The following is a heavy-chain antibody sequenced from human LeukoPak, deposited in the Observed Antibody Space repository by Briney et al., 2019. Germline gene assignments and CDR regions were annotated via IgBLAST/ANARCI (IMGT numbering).Heavy chain of an antibody. CDR3: ARASVQWLLSNWFDP. CDR2: IKEDGSQK. V-gene: IGHV3-7*03. D-gene: IGHD6-19*01. J-gene: IGHJ5*02. Sequence: GGSLRLSCAASGFTFSSHWMSWVRQAPGKGLEWVANIKEDGSQKYYVDSVKGRFTISRDNAKNSLYLQMNSLRAEDTAVYYCARASVQWLLSNWFDPWGQGTLVTVSS. CDR1: GFTFSSHW.